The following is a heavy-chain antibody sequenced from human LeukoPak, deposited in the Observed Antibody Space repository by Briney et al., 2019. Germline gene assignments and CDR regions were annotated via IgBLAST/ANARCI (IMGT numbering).Heavy chain of an antibody. V-gene: IGHV4-39*07. CDR1: GGSISSSSYY. D-gene: IGHD3-3*01. Sequence: SETLSLTCTVSGGSISSSSYYWGWIRQLPGKGLEWIGSIYYSGSTYYNPSLKSRLTISVDTSKNQFSLKLSSVAAADTAVYYCARAGGDIWSGSLYYYYYMDVWGKGTTVTVSS. J-gene: IGHJ6*03. CDR3: ARAGGDIWSGSLYYYYYMDV. CDR2: IYYSGST.